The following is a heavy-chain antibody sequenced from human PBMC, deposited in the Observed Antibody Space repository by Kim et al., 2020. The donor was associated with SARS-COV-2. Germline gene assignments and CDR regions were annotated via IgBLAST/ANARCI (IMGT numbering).Heavy chain of an antibody. D-gene: IGHD6-19*01. CDR2: INHSGST. CDR3: ARGRGGRIAVAGTGPYYYGMDV. J-gene: IGHJ6*02. V-gene: IGHV4-34*01. Sequence: SETLSLTCAVYGGSFSGYYWSWIRQPPGKGLEWIGEINHSGSTNYNPSLKSRVTISVDTSKNQISLKLSSVTAADTAVYYCARGRGGRIAVAGTGPYYYGMDVWGQGTTVTVSS. CDR1: GGSFSGYY.